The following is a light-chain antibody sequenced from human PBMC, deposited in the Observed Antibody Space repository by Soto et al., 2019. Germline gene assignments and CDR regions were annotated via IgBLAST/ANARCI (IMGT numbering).Light chain of an antibody. CDR1: ESISRY. CDR3: QQYNSYSYT. CDR2: KAS. V-gene: IGKV1-5*03. J-gene: IGKJ2*01. Sequence: DIQMTQSPSTLSASVGDRVTITCRASESISRYLAWYQQKPGKAPKLLIYKASSLESGVPSRFTGSGSGTEFTLTISSLQPDDFVTYYCQQYNSYSYTFGQGTKLEIK.